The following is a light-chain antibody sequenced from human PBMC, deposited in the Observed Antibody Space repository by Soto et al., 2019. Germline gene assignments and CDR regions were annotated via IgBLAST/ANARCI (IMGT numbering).Light chain of an antibody. J-gene: IGKJ1*01. CDR1: QSVSSSY. CDR3: QQYDRSPTWT. Sequence: EIVLTQSPGTLSLSPGERATLSCRASQSVSSSYLAWYQQKPGQAPRLLIYGASSRATGTPDRFSGSGSGTDFTLTISRLEAEDFAVYYCQQYDRSPTWTFGQGTKLEIK. CDR2: GAS. V-gene: IGKV3-20*01.